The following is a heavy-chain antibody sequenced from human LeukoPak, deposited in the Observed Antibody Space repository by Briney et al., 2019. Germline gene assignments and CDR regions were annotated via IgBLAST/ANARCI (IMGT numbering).Heavy chain of an antibody. CDR2: ISAYNGNT. Sequence: ASVTVSCTASGYTFTIYGISWVRQAPGQGLEWMGWISAYNGNTNYAQKLQGRVTMTTDTSTSTAYMELRSLRSDDTAVYYCARDGKWFGELLLWGQGTLVTVSS. CDR3: ARDGKWFGELLL. CDR1: GYTFTIYG. J-gene: IGHJ4*02. D-gene: IGHD3-10*01. V-gene: IGHV1-18*01.